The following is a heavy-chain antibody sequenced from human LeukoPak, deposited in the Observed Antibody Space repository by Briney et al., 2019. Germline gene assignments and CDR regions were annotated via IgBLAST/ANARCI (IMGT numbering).Heavy chain of an antibody. V-gene: IGHV4-34*01. Sequence: SETLSLTCGVDGGSFSGYYWTWIRQPPGKGLEWIGEINHSGRTKFNPSLKSRVTMSVDTSKNQFSLKLSSVTAADTAVYYCARRRFVRGPDVVNPFDYWGQGTLVTVSS. D-gene: IGHD2-8*01. CDR2: INHSGRT. CDR3: ARRRFVRGPDVVNPFDY. CDR1: GGSFSGYY. J-gene: IGHJ4*02.